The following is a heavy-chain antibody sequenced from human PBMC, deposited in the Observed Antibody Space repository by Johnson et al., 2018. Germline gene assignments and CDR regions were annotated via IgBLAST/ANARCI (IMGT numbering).Heavy chain of an antibody. CDR2: IYENGGT. V-gene: IGHV4-59*11. CDR1: GVPLSLHQ. J-gene: IGHJ3*02. Sequence: QVQLQESGPGLVNPSETLSLICAVSGVPLSLHQWNWIRQPPGKGLEWIGVIYENGGTNFNPSLKGRVTISVAPSKNQFSLELRSVTATDTAGYYGARESFSIRTGHDGFEMWGQGIMVIVSS. D-gene: IGHD2/OR15-2a*01. CDR3: ARESFSIRTGHDGFEM.